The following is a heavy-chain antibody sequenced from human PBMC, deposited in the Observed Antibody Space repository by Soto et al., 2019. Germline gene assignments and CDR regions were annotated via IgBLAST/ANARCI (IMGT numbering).Heavy chain of an antibody. J-gene: IGHJ5*02. Sequence: QLQLQESGPGLVKPSETLSLTCTVSGGSISSSSYYWGWIRQPPGKGLEWIGYIYYSGSTYYIPSRKSRATISGDTSKNQCSLKLNSVTAADTAVYYCATSNWFDPWGQGTLVTVSS. CDR3: ATSNWFDP. V-gene: IGHV4-39*01. CDR2: IYYSGST. CDR1: GGSISSSSYY.